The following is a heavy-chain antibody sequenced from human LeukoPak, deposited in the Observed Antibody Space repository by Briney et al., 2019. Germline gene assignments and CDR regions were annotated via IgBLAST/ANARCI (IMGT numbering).Heavy chain of an antibody. J-gene: IGHJ4*02. V-gene: IGHV3-30-3*01. CDR1: GLTFSSYA. D-gene: IGHD3-22*01. Sequence: GGSLRLSCAASGLTFSSYAMHWVRQAPGKGLEWVAVISYDGSNKYYADSVKGRFTISRDNSKNTLYLQMNSLRAEDTAVYYCARDHYDLDYWGQGTLVTVSS. CDR3: ARDHYDLDY. CDR2: ISYDGSNK.